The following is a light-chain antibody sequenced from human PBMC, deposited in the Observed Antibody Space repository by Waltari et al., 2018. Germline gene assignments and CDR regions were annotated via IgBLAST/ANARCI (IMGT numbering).Light chain of an antibody. CDR1: NIGCTS. V-gene: IGLV3-21*04. CDR3: HVWDSSSDHPWV. J-gene: IGLJ3*02. CDR2: DDS. Sequence: SYVLTQPPSVSVAPGTTARITCGGNNIGCTSVHRYQQKPGQAPVLVIYDDSDRPSGIPERFSGSNSGNTATLTISRVEAGDEADYYCHVWDSSSDHPWVFGGGTKLTVL.